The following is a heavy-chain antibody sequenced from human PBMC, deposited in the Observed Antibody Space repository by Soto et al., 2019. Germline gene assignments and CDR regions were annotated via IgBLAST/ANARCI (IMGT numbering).Heavy chain of an antibody. D-gene: IGHD3-3*01. Sequence: PSETLSLTCTVSGGSISSGDYYWSWIRQPPGKGLEWIGYIYYSGSTYYNPSLKSRVTISVDTSKNQFSLKLSSVTAADTAVYYCAREGQNYDFWSGYPGAFDIWGQGTMVTVSS. V-gene: IGHV4-30-4*01. CDR3: AREGQNYDFWSGYPGAFDI. CDR1: GGSISSGDYY. CDR2: IYYSGST. J-gene: IGHJ3*02.